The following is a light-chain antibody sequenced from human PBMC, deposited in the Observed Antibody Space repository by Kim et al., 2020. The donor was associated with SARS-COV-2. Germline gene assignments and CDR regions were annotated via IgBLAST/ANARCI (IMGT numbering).Light chain of an antibody. V-gene: IGKV4-1*01. J-gene: IGKJ5*01. CDR1: QSVLYSSNNKSY. CDR3: QQYYSTPIT. CDR2: WAS. Sequence: ATINCKSSQSVLYSSNNKSYLAWYQQKPGQPPKLLIYWASTRESGVPDRFSGSGSGTDFTLTISSLQAEYVAVYYCQQYYSTPITFGQGTRLEIK.